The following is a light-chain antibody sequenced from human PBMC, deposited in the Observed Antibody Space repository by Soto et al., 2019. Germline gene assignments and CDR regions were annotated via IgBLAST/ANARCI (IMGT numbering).Light chain of an antibody. CDR3: QQSYSLPLT. V-gene: IGKV1-39*01. J-gene: IGKJ4*01. CDR2: AAS. CDR1: QSISSS. Sequence: DIQMAHSPSSLSASVVDRVTITCRTSQSISSSLNWYQQKPGKAPKLLISAASTLQSGVPSRFSGGGSGTDFTLTIGSLQPEDFATYYCQQSYSLPLTFGGGTKVDIK.